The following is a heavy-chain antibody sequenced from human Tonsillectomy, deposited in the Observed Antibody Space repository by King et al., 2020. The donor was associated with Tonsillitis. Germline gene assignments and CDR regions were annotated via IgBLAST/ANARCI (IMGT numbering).Heavy chain of an antibody. CDR3: AREDYGDYPY. J-gene: IGHJ4*02. D-gene: IGHD4-17*01. Sequence: VQLQESGPGLVKPSQTLSLTCTVSGGSINSGPYYWNWIRQPAGKGLEWIGRISISGSTSSNPSLKSRVTISVDTSKNQFSLQLSSVTAADTAVYYCAREDYGDYPYWGQGTLVIVSS. V-gene: IGHV4-61*02. CDR2: ISISGST. CDR1: GGSINSGPYY.